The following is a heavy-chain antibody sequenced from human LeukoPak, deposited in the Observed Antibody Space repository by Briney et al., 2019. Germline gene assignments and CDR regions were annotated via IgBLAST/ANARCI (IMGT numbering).Heavy chain of an antibody. CDR3: ASATTVVTPFDY. D-gene: IGHD4-23*01. Sequence: PGGSLRLSCVASGITFSNYNMNWVRQAPGKGLEWVSHITISDGTIYYADSVKGRFVISRDNAKNSLFLQMNSLRVEDTGIYYCASATTVVTPFDYWGLGTLVTVSS. J-gene: IGHJ4*02. CDR2: ITISDGTI. CDR1: GITFSNYN. V-gene: IGHV3-48*01.